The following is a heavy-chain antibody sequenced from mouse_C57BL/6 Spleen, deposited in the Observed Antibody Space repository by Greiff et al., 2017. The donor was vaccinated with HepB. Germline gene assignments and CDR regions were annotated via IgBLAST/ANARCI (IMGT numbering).Heavy chain of an antibody. D-gene: IGHD1-1*01. J-gene: IGHJ3*01. CDR1: GFTFSDYG. Sequence: EVKLMESGGGLVKPGGSLKLSCAASGFTFSDYGMHWVRQAPEKGLEWVAYISSGSSTIYYADTVKGRFTISRDNAKNTLFLQMTSLRSEDTAMYYCARGNYSSSYVWFAYWGQGTLVTVSA. CDR2: ISSGSSTI. V-gene: IGHV5-17*01. CDR3: ARGNYSSSYVWFAY.